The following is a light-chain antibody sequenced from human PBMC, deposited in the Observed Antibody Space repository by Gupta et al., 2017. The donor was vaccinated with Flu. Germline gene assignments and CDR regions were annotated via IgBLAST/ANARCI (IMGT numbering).Light chain of an antibody. Sequence: DIQITQSPSSLSASVGDRVTITCQASQDISNYLNWYQQKPGEAPKLLIYDASKGERGVPSRFSGRGYGTDFTFTSSSRQTEDNAKYYWQQDANLLTFGGGTKVEIK. V-gene: IGKV1-33*01. CDR2: DAS. CDR1: QDISNY. CDR3: QQDANLLT. J-gene: IGKJ4*01.